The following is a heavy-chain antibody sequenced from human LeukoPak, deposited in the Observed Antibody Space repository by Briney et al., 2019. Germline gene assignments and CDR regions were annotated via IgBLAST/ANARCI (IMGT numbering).Heavy chain of an antibody. D-gene: IGHD3-10*01. V-gene: IGHV5-51*01. CDR3: ARREVTMVRGVIQNYYGMDV. J-gene: IGHJ6*02. CDR1: GYSFTSYW. Sequence: GESLKISCKGSGYSFTSYWIVWVRQMPGKGLEWMGIIYPGDSDTRYSPSFQGQVTISADKSISTAYLQWSSLKASDTAMYYCARREVTMVRGVIQNYYGMDVWGQGTTVTVSS. CDR2: IYPGDSDT.